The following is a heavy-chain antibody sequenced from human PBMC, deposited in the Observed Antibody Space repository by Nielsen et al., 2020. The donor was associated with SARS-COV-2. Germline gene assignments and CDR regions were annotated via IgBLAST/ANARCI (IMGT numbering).Heavy chain of an antibody. Sequence: RGSLRLSCAASGFTFSSYSMNWVRQAPGKGLEWVSSISSSSSYIYYADSVKGRFTISRDNAKNSLYLQMNSLRAEDTAVYYCARDSSEPVTPFAYWGQGTLVTVSS. CDR3: ARDSSEPVTPFAY. CDR1: GFTFSSYS. D-gene: IGHD4-23*01. V-gene: IGHV3-21*01. J-gene: IGHJ4*02. CDR2: ISSSSSYI.